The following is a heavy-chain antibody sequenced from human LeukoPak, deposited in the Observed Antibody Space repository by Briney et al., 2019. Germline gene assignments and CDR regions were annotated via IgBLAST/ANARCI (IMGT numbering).Heavy chain of an antibody. D-gene: IGHD3-9*01. CDR2: INHSGST. CDR3: ARARRYYDILTGRRNWFDP. CDR1: GGSFSGYY. Sequence: SETLSLTCAVYGGSFSGYYWSWIRQPPGKGLEWIGEINHSGSTNYNPFLKSRVTISVDTSKNQFSLKLSSVTAADTAVYYCARARRYYDILTGRRNWFDPWGQGTLVTVSS. J-gene: IGHJ5*02. V-gene: IGHV4-34*01.